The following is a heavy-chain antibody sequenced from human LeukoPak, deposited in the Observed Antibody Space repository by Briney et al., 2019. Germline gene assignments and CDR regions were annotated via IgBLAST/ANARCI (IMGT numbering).Heavy chain of an antibody. CDR2: IYPRDGST. Sequence: ASVKVSCKASGYSFTSNYIHWVRQAPGQGLEWMGMIYPRDGSTSYAQRFQDRVTVTRDTSTSTVHMELSGLRSEDTAVYYCARDQEGSDYWGQGTQVTVSS. CDR1: GYSFTSNY. CDR3: ARDQEGSDY. V-gene: IGHV1-46*01. J-gene: IGHJ4*02.